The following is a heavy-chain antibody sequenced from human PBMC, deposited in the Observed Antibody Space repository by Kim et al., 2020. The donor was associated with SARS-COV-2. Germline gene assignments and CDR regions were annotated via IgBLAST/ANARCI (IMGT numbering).Heavy chain of an antibody. Sequence: GGSLRLSCAASGFTFSSYAMSWVRQAPGKGLEWVSAISGSGGSTYYADSVKGRFTISRDNSKNTLYLQMNSLRAEDTAVYYCARRCREYYDILTGLGSFDIWGQGTMVTVSS. D-gene: IGHD3-9*01. CDR3: ARRCREYYDILTGLGSFDI. CDR1: GFTFSSYA. V-gene: IGHV3-23*01. CDR2: ISGSGGST. J-gene: IGHJ3*02.